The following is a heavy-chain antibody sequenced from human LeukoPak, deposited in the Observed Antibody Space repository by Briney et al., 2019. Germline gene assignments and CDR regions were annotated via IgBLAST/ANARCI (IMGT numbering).Heavy chain of an antibody. CDR2: IIPIFGTA. D-gene: IGHD1-26*01. J-gene: IGHJ4*02. CDR3: ARGKYSGSYEIDY. V-gene: IGHV1-69*01. Sequence: ASVKVSCKASGGAFSSYAISWVRQAPGQGLEWMGGIIPIFGTANYAQKFQGRVTITADESTSTAYMELSSLRSEETAVYYCARGKYSGSYEIDYWGQGTLVTVSS. CDR1: GGAFSSYA.